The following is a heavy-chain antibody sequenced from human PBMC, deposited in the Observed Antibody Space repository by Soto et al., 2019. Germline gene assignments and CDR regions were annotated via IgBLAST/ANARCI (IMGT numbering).Heavy chain of an antibody. D-gene: IGHD3-22*01. J-gene: IGHJ5*02. CDR1: GYTFTSYG. CDR3: ARVGDSSGYWLSYWFDP. CDR2: ISAYNGNT. V-gene: IGHV1-18*01. Sequence: GASVKVSCKASGYTFTSYGISWVRQAPGQGLEWMGWISAYNGNTNYAQKLQGRVTMTTDTSTSTAYMELRSLRSDDTAVYCCARVGDSSGYWLSYWFDPWGQGTLVTVSS.